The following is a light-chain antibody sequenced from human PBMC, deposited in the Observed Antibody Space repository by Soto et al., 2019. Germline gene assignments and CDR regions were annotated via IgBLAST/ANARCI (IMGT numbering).Light chain of an antibody. Sequence: DIQMTRSPSSLSASVGDRVTITCRASPSISSYLNWYQQKPGKAPKLLSYAASSLQSGGPSRFSGSGSGTDFTLTLISLQPEDFATYYCQQSYSTLSWTFGGGTKVDIK. CDR3: QQSYSTLSWT. V-gene: IGKV1-39*01. CDR1: PSISSY. J-gene: IGKJ4*01. CDR2: AAS.